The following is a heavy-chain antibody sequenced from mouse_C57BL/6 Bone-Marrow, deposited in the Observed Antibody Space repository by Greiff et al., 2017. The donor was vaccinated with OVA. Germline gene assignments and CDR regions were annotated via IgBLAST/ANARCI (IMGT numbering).Heavy chain of an antibody. CDR3: ARRLYYYGSIYWYFDV. J-gene: IGHJ1*03. D-gene: IGHD1-1*01. Sequence: EVKLVESGPGLAKPSQTLSLTCSVTGYSITSDYWNWIRKFPGNKLEYMGYISYSGSTYYNPSLKSRISITRDTSKNQYYLQLNSVTTEDTATYYCARRLYYYGSIYWYFDVWGTGTTVTVSS. CDR1: GYSITSDY. CDR2: ISYSGST. V-gene: IGHV3-8*01.